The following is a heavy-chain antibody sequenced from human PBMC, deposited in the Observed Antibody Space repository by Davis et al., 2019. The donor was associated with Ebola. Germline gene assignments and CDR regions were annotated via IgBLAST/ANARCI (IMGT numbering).Heavy chain of an antibody. CDR3: ARGPSVATAHYFDY. CDR1: GYTFTNYD. Sequence: ASVKVSCKASGYTFTNYDINWVRQASGQGLEWMAWMDPNSGDTGYAQKFRGRVMITADKSTRIAYMELNSLTSEDTAVYYCARGPSVATAHYFDYWGQGTLVTVSS. D-gene: IGHD2-21*02. J-gene: IGHJ4*02. CDR2: MDPNSGDT. V-gene: IGHV1-8*01.